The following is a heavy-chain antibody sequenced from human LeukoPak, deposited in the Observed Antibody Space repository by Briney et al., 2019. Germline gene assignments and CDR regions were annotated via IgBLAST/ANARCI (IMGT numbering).Heavy chain of an antibody. V-gene: IGHV3-74*01. CDR2: IESDGTST. CDR1: GFTFTTSW. D-gene: IGHD1-26*01. CDR3: ARDPGGVGPDFDF. Sequence: PGGSLRLSCAASGFTFTTSWMHWFRQAPGKGLVWVSRIESDGTSTTYADSVKGRFTISRDNSKNTLYLQMNSLRVEDTAVYYCARDPGGVGPDFDFWGQGTLVTVSS. J-gene: IGHJ4*02.